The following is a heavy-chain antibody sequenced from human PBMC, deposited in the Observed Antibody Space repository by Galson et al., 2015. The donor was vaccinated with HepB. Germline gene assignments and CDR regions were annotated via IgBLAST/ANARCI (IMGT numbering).Heavy chain of an antibody. Sequence: SVKVSCKASGYTFTSYGISWVRQAPGQGLEWMGWISAYNGNTNYAQKLQGRVTMTTDTSTSTAYMELRSLRSDDTAVYYCARDFPPFYDFWSGYYNWFDPWGQGTLGTVSS. CDR3: ARDFPPFYDFWSGYYNWFDP. CDR2: ISAYNGNT. V-gene: IGHV1-18*04. D-gene: IGHD3-3*01. J-gene: IGHJ5*02. CDR1: GYTFTSYG.